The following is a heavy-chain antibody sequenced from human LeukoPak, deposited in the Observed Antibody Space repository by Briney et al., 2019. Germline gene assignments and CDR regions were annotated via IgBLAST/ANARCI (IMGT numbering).Heavy chain of an antibody. J-gene: IGHJ4*02. CDR2: INPNSGGT. CDR3: AREPDTAMAYFDY. CDR1: GGTFSSYA. D-gene: IGHD5-18*01. Sequence: ASVKVSCKASGGTFSSYAISWVRQAPGQGLEWMGWINPNSGGTNYAQRFQGRVTMTRDASISTAYMELGRLRSDDTAVYYCAREPDTAMAYFDYWGQGTLVTVSS. V-gene: IGHV1-2*02.